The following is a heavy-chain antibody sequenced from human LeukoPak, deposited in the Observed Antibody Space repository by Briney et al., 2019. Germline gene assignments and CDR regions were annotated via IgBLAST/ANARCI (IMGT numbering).Heavy chain of an antibody. CDR3: AREGWIQLWYRGGYYYYMDV. D-gene: IGHD5-18*01. J-gene: IGHJ6*03. CDR2: IYSSGST. Sequence: SETLSLTCTVSGGSISSDSYYWSWIRQPAGKGLEWIGRIYSSGSTNYNPSLKSRVTISVDTSKNQFSLKLSSVTAVDTAVYYCAREGWIQLWYRGGYYYYMDVWGKGTTATISS. V-gene: IGHV4-61*02. CDR1: GGSISSDSYY.